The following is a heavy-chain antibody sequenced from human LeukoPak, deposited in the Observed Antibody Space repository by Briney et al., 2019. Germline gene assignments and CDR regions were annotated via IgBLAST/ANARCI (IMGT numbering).Heavy chain of an antibody. D-gene: IGHD3-22*01. V-gene: IGHV1-69*01. CDR1: GGTFSSYA. CDR3: ADGYYDSSGYFLDY. CDR2: IIPIFGTA. J-gene: IGHJ4*02. Sequence: ASVKVSCKASGGTFSSYAIGWVRQAPGQGLEWMGGIIPIFGTANYAQKFQGRVTITADESTSTAYMELSSLRSEDTTVYYCADGYYDSSGYFLDYWGQGTLVTVSS.